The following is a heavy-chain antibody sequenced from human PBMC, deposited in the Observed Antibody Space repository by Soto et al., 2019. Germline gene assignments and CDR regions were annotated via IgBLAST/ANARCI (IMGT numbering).Heavy chain of an antibody. CDR1: GFTFSSYA. J-gene: IGHJ4*02. CDR2: ISGSGDST. D-gene: IGHD6-13*01. Sequence: EVQLLESGGGLVQPGGSLRLSCAASGFTFSSYAMSWVRQAPGKGLEWVSVISGSGDSTYYADSVKGRFTISRDNSKYTLSLQMSSLRAEDTAVYDCAKRSSSWVFDYWGQGNVVTVSS. V-gene: IGHV3-23*01. CDR3: AKRSSSWVFDY.